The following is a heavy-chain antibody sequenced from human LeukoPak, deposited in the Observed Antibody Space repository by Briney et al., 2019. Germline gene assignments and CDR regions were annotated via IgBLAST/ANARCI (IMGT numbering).Heavy chain of an antibody. V-gene: IGHV5-51*01. CDR1: GYNFTSYW. D-gene: IGHD3-22*01. CDR3: ARAYDSSGYTYDY. CDR2: IYPGDSDT. Sequence: GESLKISCKGSGYNFTSYWIGWVRQMPGKGLEWMGIIYPGDSDTRYNPSFQGQVTISADKSISTAYLQWSSLKASDTAMYYCARAYDSSGYTYDYWGQGTLVTVSS. J-gene: IGHJ4*02.